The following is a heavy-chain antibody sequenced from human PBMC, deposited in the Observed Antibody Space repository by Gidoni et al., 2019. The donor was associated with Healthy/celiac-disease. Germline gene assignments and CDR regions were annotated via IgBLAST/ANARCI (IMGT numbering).Heavy chain of an antibody. D-gene: IGHD3-10*01. CDR1: GYTFTSYA. Sequence: QVQLVQSGAEVKKPGASVKVSCKASGYTFTSYAMHWVRQAPGQRLEWMGWINAGNGNTKYSQKFQGRVTITRDTSASTAYMELSSLRSEDTAVYYCARDIGPLGVFDYWGQGTLVTVSS. CDR3: ARDIGPLGVFDY. J-gene: IGHJ4*02. CDR2: INAGNGNT. V-gene: IGHV1-3*01.